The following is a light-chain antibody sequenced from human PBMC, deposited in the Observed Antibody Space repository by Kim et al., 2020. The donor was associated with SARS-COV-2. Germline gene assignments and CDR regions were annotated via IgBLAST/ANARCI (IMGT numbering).Light chain of an antibody. Sequence: SASVGDRVTITCRASQNIVSWLAWYQQKPGKAPKLLIYDASSLESGVPSRFSGSGSGTEFTLTISSLQPDDFATYYCQQHVTYWTFGQGTKVEIK. CDR1: QNIVSW. J-gene: IGKJ1*01. V-gene: IGKV1-5*01. CDR3: QQHVTYWT. CDR2: DAS.